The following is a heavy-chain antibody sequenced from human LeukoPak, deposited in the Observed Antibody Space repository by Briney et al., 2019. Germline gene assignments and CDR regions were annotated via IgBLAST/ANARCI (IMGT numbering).Heavy chain of an antibody. D-gene: IGHD6-19*01. CDR1: GFTFSSYW. Sequence: PGGSLRLSCAASGFTFSSYWMHWVRQAPGKGLVWVSRINSDGSSTSYADSVKGRFTISRDSSKNTLYLQMNSLRVEDTAMYFCARDSRAVTGSWSDLWGRGTLVTVSS. CDR2: INSDGSST. J-gene: IGHJ5*02. CDR3: ARDSRAVTGSWSDL. V-gene: IGHV3-74*01.